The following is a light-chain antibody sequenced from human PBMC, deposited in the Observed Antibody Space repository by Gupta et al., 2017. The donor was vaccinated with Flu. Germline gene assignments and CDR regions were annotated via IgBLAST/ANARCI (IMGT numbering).Light chain of an antibody. V-gene: IGKV3-11*01. J-gene: IGKJ4*01. CDR1: ENIGNF. Sequence: VLTQSPVTLSLSPGETVTLSCRASENIGNFLSWFQQRPGQAPRLVIYDASKRASGIPARFIGGGSGTDFTLTISSLEPEDFAVYYCQQRSVWPLTFGRGTTVEIK. CDR2: DAS. CDR3: QQRSVWPLT.